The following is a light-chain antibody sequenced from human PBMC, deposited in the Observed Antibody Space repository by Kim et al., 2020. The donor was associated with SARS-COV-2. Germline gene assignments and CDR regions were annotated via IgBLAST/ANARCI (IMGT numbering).Light chain of an antibody. CDR1: QRVSSY. V-gene: IGKV3-11*01. J-gene: IGKJ5*01. CDR3: QQRSSWPLT. CDR2: DAS. Sequence: VSPGERATLSCRASQRVSSYLAWYQQKPGQAPRLLIYDASNWATGSPARFSGSGSGTDFTLTISSLEPEDFAVYYCQQRSSWPLTFGQGTRLEIK.